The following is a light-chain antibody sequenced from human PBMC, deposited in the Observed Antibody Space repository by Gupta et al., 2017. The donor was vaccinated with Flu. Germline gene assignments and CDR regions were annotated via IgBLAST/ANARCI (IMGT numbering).Light chain of an antibody. J-gene: IGLJ1*01. CDR2: EVS. V-gene: IGLV2-18*02. Sequence: QSALTQPPSVSGSPGQSVTISCTGTSSDIGNYNRVSWYQQPPGTAPKLMIYEVSNRPSGVPDRFSGSTSGNTASLTISGLQAEDEADYYCSSYTSSYTYVFGTGTKLTVL. CDR3: SSYTSSYTYV. CDR1: SSDIGNYNR.